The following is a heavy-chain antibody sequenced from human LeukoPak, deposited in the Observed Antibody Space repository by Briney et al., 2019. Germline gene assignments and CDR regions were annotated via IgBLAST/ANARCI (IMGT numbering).Heavy chain of an antibody. CDR1: GDTFTSYD. V-gene: IGHV1-8*01. J-gene: IGHJ5*02. Sequence: ASVKVSCKASGDTFTSYDINWVRQATGQGLEWMGWMNPNSGNTGYAQKFQGRVTMTRNTSISTAYMELSSLRSEDTAVYYCARDSRRDYASGIPWFDPWGQGTLVIVSS. D-gene: IGHD3-10*01. CDR2: MNPNSGNT. CDR3: ARDSRRDYASGIPWFDP.